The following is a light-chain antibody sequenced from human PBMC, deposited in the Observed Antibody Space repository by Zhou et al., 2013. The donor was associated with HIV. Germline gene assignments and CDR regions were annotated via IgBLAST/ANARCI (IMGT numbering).Light chain of an antibody. V-gene: IGKV1D-16*01. J-gene: IGKJ3*01. CDR1: EDINSW. CDR3: QQYNTYSTT. CDR2: AAA. Sequence: DIQMTQSPSSVSASVGDRVTITCRASEDINSWLVWYQQKPGRAPRVLIFAAASLHSGVPSRFSGGRSGADFTLTISSLQPDDFATYYCQQYNTYSTTFGPGTKVDIQ.